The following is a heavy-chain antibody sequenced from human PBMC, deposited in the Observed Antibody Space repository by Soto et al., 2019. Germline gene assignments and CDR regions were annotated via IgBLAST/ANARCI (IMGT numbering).Heavy chain of an antibody. J-gene: IGHJ4*02. D-gene: IGHD6-6*01. V-gene: IGHV1-2*02. CDR3: AREGSSSASCYFDY. Sequence: ASVKVSCKASGYTFTGYYIHWVRQAPGQGLEWMGWINPNSGGTNYAQKFQGRVTMTRDTSISTAYMELSRLRSDDTAVYYCAREGSSSASCYFDYWGQGTLVTVSS. CDR1: GYTFTGYY. CDR2: INPNSGGT.